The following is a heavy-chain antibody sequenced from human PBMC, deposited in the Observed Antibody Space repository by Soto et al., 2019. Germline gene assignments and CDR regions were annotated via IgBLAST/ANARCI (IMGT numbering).Heavy chain of an antibody. CDR2: IGTSGGST. Sequence: GGSLRLSCAASGLIFSSYAMSWVRQAPGKGLEWVSAIGTSGGSTSYADSVKGRFTISRDNSKSTLYLQMTSLRAEDTAVYYCASSFYDFPWSYFAYWGQGTLVTVS. J-gene: IGHJ4*02. D-gene: IGHD3-3*01. V-gene: IGHV3-23*01. CDR3: ASSFYDFPWSYFAY. CDR1: GLIFSSYA.